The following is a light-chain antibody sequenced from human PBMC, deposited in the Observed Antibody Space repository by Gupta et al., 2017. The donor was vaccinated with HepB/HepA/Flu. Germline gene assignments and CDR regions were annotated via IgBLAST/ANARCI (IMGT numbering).Light chain of an antibody. Sequence: DIQMTHSPSTLSASVGDRVTITCRASQSISSWLAWYQQKPGKAPKLLIYKASSLQSGVPSRFSGSGSGTEFTLTISCLQPDDFATYYCQQYYSYTLTFGGGTKVDIK. V-gene: IGKV1-5*03. CDR1: QSISSW. CDR3: QQYYSYTLT. J-gene: IGKJ4*01. CDR2: KAS.